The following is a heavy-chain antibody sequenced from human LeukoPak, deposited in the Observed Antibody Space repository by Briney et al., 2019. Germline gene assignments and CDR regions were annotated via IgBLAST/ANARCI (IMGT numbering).Heavy chain of an antibody. CDR2: ITASGGNT. CDR3: AKGNGYSYGRYYFDY. Sequence: GGSLRLSXAASGLTFSSYAVGWVRQAPGKGLEWVSAITASGGNTYYADSVKGRFTISRDNSKNTLYLQVNSLRAEDTAVYYCAKGNGYSYGRYYFDYWGQGTLVTVSS. J-gene: IGHJ4*02. V-gene: IGHV3-23*01. CDR1: GLTFSSYA. D-gene: IGHD5-18*01.